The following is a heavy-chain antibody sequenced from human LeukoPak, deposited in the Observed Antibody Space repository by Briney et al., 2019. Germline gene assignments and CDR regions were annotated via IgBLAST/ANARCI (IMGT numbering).Heavy chain of an antibody. J-gene: IGHJ5*02. CDR1: GFIFSNFD. D-gene: IGHD3-10*01. CDR3: VRDGEGVAIGVNFWFDP. CDR2: LNPITGDT. V-gene: IGHV1-8*01. Sequence: ASVKVSCRASGFIFSNFDFNWVRQAPGHGLEWLGWLNPITGDTGYARQFQGRITMTRDTSTSTLYMELTSLRSEDTAVYYCVRDGEGVAIGVNFWFDPWGQGTLVTVSS.